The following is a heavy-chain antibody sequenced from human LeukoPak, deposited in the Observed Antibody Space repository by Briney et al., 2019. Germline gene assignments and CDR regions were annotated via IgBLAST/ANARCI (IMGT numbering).Heavy chain of an antibody. V-gene: IGHV1-8*01. J-gene: IGHJ4*02. Sequence: ASVKVSCKASGYTFTSYDINWVRQATGQGLEWMGWMNPNSGNTGYAQKFQGRVTMTRNTSISTAYMELSSLRSEDTAVYYCAKELPDYYDSSGYFWNWGQGTLVTASS. D-gene: IGHD3-22*01. CDR2: MNPNSGNT. CDR1: GYTFTSYD. CDR3: AKELPDYYDSSGYFWN.